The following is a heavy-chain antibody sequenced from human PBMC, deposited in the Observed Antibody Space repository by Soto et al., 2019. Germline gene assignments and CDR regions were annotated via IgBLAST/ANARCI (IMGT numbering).Heavy chain of an antibody. V-gene: IGHV4-59*01. J-gene: IGHJ5*02. CDR3: ARDNGYNYGYYRWFDP. CDR1: GGSISNYY. Sequence: QVQLQESGPGLVKPSETLSLTCTVSGGSISNYYWSWIRQPPGKGLEWIGYIFYSGSTNYNPSLKRRVTISVDTSKNQFSLKLSSVTAADTAIYYCARDNGYNYGYYRWFDPWGQGTLVTVSS. CDR2: IFYSGST. D-gene: IGHD5-18*01.